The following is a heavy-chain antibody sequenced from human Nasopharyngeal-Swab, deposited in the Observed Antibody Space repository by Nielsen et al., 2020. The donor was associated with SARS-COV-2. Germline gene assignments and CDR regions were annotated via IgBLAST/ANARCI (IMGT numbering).Heavy chain of an antibody. Sequence: GGSLRLSCAASGFTFSSYGMNWVRQAPGKGLEWVSSISSSSSYIYYADSVKGRFTISRDNAKNSLYLQMNSLRAEDTAVYYCARWDYSNYDLDYWGQGTLVTVSS. CDR1: GFTFSSYG. V-gene: IGHV3-21*01. D-gene: IGHD4-11*01. CDR3: ARWDYSNYDLDY. CDR2: ISSSSSYI. J-gene: IGHJ4*02.